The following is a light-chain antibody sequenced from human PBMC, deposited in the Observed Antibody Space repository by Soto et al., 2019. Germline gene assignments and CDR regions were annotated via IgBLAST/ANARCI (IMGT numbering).Light chain of an antibody. CDR1: SSNIGAGYV. CDR3: QSYDSSLSGYV. CDR2: GNS. J-gene: IGLJ1*01. V-gene: IGLV1-40*01. Sequence: QSVLTQPPSVSGAPGQRVTISCTGSSSNIGAGYVVHWYQQLPGTAPKLLIYGNSNRPSEVPDRFSGSKSGTSASLTITGLQAEDEADYYCQSYDSSLSGYVFGTGTKVTVL.